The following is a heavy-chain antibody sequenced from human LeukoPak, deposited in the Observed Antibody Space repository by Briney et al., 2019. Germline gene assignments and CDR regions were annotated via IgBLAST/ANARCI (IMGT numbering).Heavy chain of an antibody. CDR1: GGTFSSYA. V-gene: IGHV1-69*04. CDR3: AREGSGDPIDY. J-gene: IGHJ4*02. D-gene: IGHD4-17*01. Sequence: GASVKVSCKASGGTFSSYAISWVRQAPGQGLEWMGRIIPILGIANYAQKFQGRVTITADKSTSTAYMELSSLRSEDTAVYYCAREGSGDPIDYWGQRTLVTVSS. CDR2: IIPILGIA.